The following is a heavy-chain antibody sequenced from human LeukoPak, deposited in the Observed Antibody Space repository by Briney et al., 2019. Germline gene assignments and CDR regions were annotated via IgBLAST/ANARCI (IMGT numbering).Heavy chain of an antibody. Sequence: ASVKVSCKTSGYTFTDYYFYWLRQAPGQGLEWMAWIYPNSGATRYAQKFQGRITVTRDTSISTAYMELRTLTPVDTAVYYCARDGDAVMVDFDYWGQGTLVTVSS. CDR3: ARDGDAVMVDFDY. V-gene: IGHV1-2*02. CDR1: GYTFTDYY. CDR2: IYPNSGAT. J-gene: IGHJ4*02. D-gene: IGHD5-18*01.